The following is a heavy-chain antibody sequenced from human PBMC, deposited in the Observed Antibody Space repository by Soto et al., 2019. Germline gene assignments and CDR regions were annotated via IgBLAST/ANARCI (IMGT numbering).Heavy chain of an antibody. J-gene: IGHJ6*02. D-gene: IGHD6-19*01. CDR1: GCSISSSGYY. V-gene: IGHV4-39*01. CDR2: IYYSGST. CDR3: ASSGGPGYSSGWYKYYYYYGMDV. Sequence: SETLSLTCTVSGCSISSSGYYWGWIRQPPGKGLEWIGSIYYSGSTYYNPSLKSRVTISVDTSKNQFSLKLSSVTAADTAVYYCASSGGPGYSSGWYKYYYYYGMDVWGQGTTVTVSS.